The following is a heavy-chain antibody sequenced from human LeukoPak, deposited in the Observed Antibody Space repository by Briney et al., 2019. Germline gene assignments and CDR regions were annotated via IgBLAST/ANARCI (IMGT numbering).Heavy chain of an antibody. J-gene: IGHJ4*02. V-gene: IGHV3-23*01. CDR1: GFTFSNYA. CDR2: ISGSAGST. CDR3: AKKWGVGTTTLDYFDY. Sequence: GGSLRLSCAASGFTFSNYAMSWVRQAPGKGLEWVSGISGSAGSTYYADSVKGRFTISRDNSKNTLYLQMNSLTDDDTAVYYCAKKWGVGTTTLDYFDYWGQGTRVTVSS. D-gene: IGHD1-26*01.